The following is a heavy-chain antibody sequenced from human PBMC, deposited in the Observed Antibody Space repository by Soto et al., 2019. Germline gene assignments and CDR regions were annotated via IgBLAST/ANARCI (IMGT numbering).Heavy chain of an antibody. CDR2: IKDDGGDE. J-gene: IGHJ5*01. CDR3: AGGSRWISDT. Sequence: EVQLVESGGGLVQPGGSLRLSCAASGFTFSPYWMSWVRQAPGKGLEWVAIIKDDGGDEHYLEAVRGRFTISRDNAKKSLYLAMDSLRVEDTAVYYCAGGSRWISDTWGHGTLVTVSS. V-gene: IGHV3-7*05. CDR1: GFTFSPYW. D-gene: IGHD2-2*03.